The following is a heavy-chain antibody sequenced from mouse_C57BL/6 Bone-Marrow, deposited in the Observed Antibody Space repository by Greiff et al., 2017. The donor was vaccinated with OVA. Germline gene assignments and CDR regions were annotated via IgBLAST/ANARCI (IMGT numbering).Heavy chain of an antibody. D-gene: IGHD3-3*01. CDR1: GFTFSDFY. Sequence: EVQGVESGGGLVQSGRSLRLSCATSGFTFSDFYMEWVRQAPGKGLEWIAASRNKANDYTTEYSASVKGRFIVSRDTSQSILYLQMNALRAEDTAIYYCARDAEGDSSWYFDVWGTGTTVTVSS. CDR3: ARDAEGDSSWYFDV. V-gene: IGHV7-1*01. J-gene: IGHJ1*03. CDR2: SRNKANDYTT.